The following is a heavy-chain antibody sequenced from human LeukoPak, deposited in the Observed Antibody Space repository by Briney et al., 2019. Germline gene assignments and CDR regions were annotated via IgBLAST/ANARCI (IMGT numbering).Heavy chain of an antibody. CDR3: AKIRFYYDSSFDYWYFDL. Sequence: SGGSLRLSCAASGFPFSSYAMGWVRQAPRKGLEWVSGITASSGGTYYADSVKGRFTISRDNSKNTLYLQINRLRAEDTAIYFCAKIRFYYDSSFDYWYFDLWGPGTLVTVSS. D-gene: IGHD3-22*01. V-gene: IGHV3-23*01. CDR2: ITASSGGT. CDR1: GFPFSSYA. J-gene: IGHJ2*01.